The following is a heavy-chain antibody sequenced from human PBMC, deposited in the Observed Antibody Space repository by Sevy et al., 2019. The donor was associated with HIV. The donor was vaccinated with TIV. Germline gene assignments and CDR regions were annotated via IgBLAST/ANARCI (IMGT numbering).Heavy chain of an antibody. CDR1: GFTFGYFA. CDR2: ISPNGATS. D-gene: IGHD6-19*01. CDR3: AKDTSGWYDALDQ. Sequence: GGSLRLSCEVSGFTFGYFAMSWGRQAPGKGLEWVSGISPNGATSHYASSVRGRFTISRDNSKNRMYLQMSSLRAEDTAQYYCAKDTSGWYDALDQWGQGTLVTVSS. J-gene: IGHJ4*02. V-gene: IGHV3-23*01.